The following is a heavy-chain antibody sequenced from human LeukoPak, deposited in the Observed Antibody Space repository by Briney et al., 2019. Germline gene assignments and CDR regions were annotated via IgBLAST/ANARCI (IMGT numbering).Heavy chain of an antibody. CDR2: ISAYNGNT. CDR3: ARDPILTGGCFDY. Sequence: GASVKVSCKASGYTFTSYGISWVRQAPGQGLEWMGWISAYNGNTNYAQKLQGRVTMTTGTSTSTVYMELSSLRSEDTAVYYCARDPILTGGCFDYWGQGTLVTVSS. CDR1: GYTFTSYG. J-gene: IGHJ4*02. V-gene: IGHV1-18*01. D-gene: IGHD3-9*01.